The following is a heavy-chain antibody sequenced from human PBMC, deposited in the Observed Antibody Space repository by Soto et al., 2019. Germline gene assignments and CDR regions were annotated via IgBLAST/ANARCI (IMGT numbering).Heavy chain of an antibody. CDR2: IIPIFGTA. Sequence: GASVKVSCKASGGTFSSYAISWVRQAPGQGLEWMGGIIPIFGTANYAQKFQGRVTITADESTSTAYMELSSLRSEDTAVYCCARDRRYSSSSEGLYWGQGTLVTVSS. V-gene: IGHV1-69*13. J-gene: IGHJ4*02. CDR1: GGTFSSYA. D-gene: IGHD6-6*01. CDR3: ARDRRYSSSSEGLY.